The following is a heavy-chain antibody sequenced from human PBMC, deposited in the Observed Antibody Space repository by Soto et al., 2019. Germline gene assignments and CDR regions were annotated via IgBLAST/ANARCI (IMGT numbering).Heavy chain of an antibody. CDR2: IYYSGST. J-gene: IGHJ4*02. D-gene: IGHD3-10*01. CDR3: ARPRSGELFDY. Sequence: AVSLNCTVSGGSISSGGYYWSWIRQHPGKGLEWIGYIYYSGSTYYNPSLKSRVTISVDTSKNQFSLKLSSVTAADTAVYYCARPRSGELFDYWGQGTLVTVSS. CDR1: GGSISSGGYY. V-gene: IGHV4-31*03.